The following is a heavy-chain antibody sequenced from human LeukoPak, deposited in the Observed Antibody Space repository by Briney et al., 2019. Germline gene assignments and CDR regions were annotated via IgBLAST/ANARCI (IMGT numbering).Heavy chain of an antibody. Sequence: SVKVSCKASGYTFTSYGISWVRQAPGQGLEWMGWISAYNGNTNYAQKHQGRVTMTTDTSTSTAYMELRSLRSDDTAVYYCARGSGDSSGYYNPAFDIWGQGTMVTVSS. D-gene: IGHD3-22*01. J-gene: IGHJ3*02. CDR1: GYTFTSYG. CDR3: ARGSGDSSGYYNPAFDI. V-gene: IGHV1-18*01. CDR2: ISAYNGNT.